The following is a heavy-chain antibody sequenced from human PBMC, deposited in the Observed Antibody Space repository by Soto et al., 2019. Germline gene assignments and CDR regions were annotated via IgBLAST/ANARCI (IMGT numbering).Heavy chain of an antibody. V-gene: IGHV1-2*02. CDR2: INHKSSGT. J-gene: IGHJ5*02. CDR3: ARVTLKAGNWFDP. Sequence: VQLVQSGAEVKKPGASVKVSCKTSGYTFTDYFIHWVRQAPGQGFEWMGWINHKSSGTNYAQKIQGRVTMTRDTSNSTAYMELRGLTSDDTAVYYCARVTLKAGNWFDPWGQGTLVTVSS. CDR1: GYTFTDYF.